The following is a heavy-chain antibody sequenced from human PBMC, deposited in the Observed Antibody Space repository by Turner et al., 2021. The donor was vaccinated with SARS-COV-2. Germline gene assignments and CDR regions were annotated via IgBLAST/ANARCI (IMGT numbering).Heavy chain of an antibody. J-gene: IGHJ5*02. V-gene: IGHV5-10-1*03. CDR1: GNSFTSYW. CDR2: IAPCVSYT. CDR3: ATSGYLSTNWFDP. D-gene: IGHD3-22*01. Sequence: EVQLVQSGAEVKKPGESLRIACKGSGNSFTSYWISWVRQMPGKGLEWMGRIAPCVSYTNYRPSFQGHVTFSADNSISTAYLQWSSLKASDTAMYYCATSGYLSTNWFDPWGQGTLVTVSS.